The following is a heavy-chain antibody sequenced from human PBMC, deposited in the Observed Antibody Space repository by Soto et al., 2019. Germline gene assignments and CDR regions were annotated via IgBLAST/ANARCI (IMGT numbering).Heavy chain of an antibody. CDR2: ISTYNGNT. D-gene: IGHD3-22*01. CDR1: GYTFTNYV. V-gene: IGHV1-18*01. J-gene: IGHJ4*02. CDR3: ARDYYYDNSGPLDY. Sequence: GASVKVSCKTSGYTFTNYVVSWVRQALGQGLEWMGWISTYNGNTHSAKKFQGRVTMTTDTSTSTVHMELRSLRSDDTAVYFCARDYYYDNSGPLDYWGQGTLVTVSS.